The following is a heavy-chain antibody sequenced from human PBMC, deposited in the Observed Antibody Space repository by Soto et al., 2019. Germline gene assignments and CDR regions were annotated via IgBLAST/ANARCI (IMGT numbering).Heavy chain of an antibody. Sequence: ESGGGLVQPGGSLRLSCAASGFTFSSYSMNWVRQAPGTGLEWVSYISSSSSTIYYADSVKGRFTISRDNAKNSLYLQMNSLRAEDTAVYYCARKPNLNYDFWSGIEPPDAFDIWGQGTMVTVSS. CDR3: ARKPNLNYDFWSGIEPPDAFDI. V-gene: IGHV3-48*01. J-gene: IGHJ3*02. CDR1: GFTFSSYS. D-gene: IGHD3-3*01. CDR2: ISSSSSTI.